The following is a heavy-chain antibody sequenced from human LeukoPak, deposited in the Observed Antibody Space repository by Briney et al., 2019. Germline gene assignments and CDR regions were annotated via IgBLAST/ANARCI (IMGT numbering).Heavy chain of an antibody. D-gene: IGHD3-22*01. CDR1: GFPFSSYG. V-gene: IGHV3-33*06. Sequence: PGGSLRLSCAASGFPFSSYGMHWVRQAPGKGLEWVALIWYDGSNLYYADSVKGRFTISRDNSKNTLFMQMNSLRADDTAVYYCAKSKFPYDSDGWHGYFDFWGQGTLVTVSS. CDR3: AKSKFPYDSDGWHGYFDF. CDR2: IWYDGSNL. J-gene: IGHJ4*02.